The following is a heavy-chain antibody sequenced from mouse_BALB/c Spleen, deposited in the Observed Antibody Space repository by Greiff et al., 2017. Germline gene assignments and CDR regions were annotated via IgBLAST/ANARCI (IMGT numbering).Heavy chain of an antibody. Sequence: EVQGVESGGGLVKPGGSLKLSCAASGFTFSSYAMSWVRQSPEKRLEWVAEISSGGSYTYYPDTVTGRFTISRDNAKNTLYLEMSSLRSEDTAMYYCANDGQWGQGTLVTVSA. CDR1: GFTFSSYA. J-gene: IGHJ3*02. CDR2: ISSGGSYT. CDR3: ANDGQ. V-gene: IGHV5-9-4*01.